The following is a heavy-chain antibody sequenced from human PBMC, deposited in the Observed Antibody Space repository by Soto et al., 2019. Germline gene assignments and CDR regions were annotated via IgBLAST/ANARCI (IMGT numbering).Heavy chain of an antibody. D-gene: IGHD3-22*01. V-gene: IGHV3-30*18. CDR2: ISYDGSTK. CDR1: GFSFRNYG. Sequence: GGSLRPSCAAPGFSFRNYGMHWVRQAPGKGLEWVAVISYDGSTKYYADSVKGRFTISRDNSQNTLYLQMNSLRAEDTALYYCAKDNYGSSGSFDYWGQGALVTVSS. CDR3: AKDNYGSSGSFDY. J-gene: IGHJ4*02.